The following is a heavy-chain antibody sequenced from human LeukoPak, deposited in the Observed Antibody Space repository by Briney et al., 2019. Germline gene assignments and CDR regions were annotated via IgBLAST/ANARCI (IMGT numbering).Heavy chain of an antibody. J-gene: IGHJ3*02. CDR3: ASENYGDYLRGFDAFDI. CDR2: INPDGSQT. D-gene: IGHD4-17*01. V-gene: IGHV3-7*01. CDR1: GFTFSSHW. Sequence: GGSLRLSCADSGFTFSSHWMNWVRQAPGRELEWVGNINPDGSQTYYVDSVKGRFTISRDNAKDSVYLQMNSLRAEDTAVYYCASENYGDYLRGFDAFDIWGQGTMVTVSS.